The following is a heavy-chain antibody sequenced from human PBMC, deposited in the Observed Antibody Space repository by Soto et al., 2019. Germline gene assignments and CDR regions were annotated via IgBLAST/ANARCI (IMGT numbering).Heavy chain of an antibody. J-gene: IGHJ5*02. CDR3: ARDRQQLNWFDP. Sequence: QVQLVQSGAEEKKPGASVKVSCKASGYTFTSYAMHWVRQAPGQRLEWMGWINAGNGNTKYSQKFQGRVTITRDTSASTAYMELSSLRSDDTAVYYCARDRQQLNWFDPWGPGTLVTVSS. D-gene: IGHD6-13*01. V-gene: IGHV1-3*05. CDR2: INAGNGNT. CDR1: GYTFTSYA.